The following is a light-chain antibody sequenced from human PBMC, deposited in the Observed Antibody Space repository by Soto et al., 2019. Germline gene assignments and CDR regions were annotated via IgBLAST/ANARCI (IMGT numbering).Light chain of an antibody. Sequence: QSVLTQPASVSGSPGQSITISCTGTSSDVGGYNYVSWYQQHPGKAPKLMIYDVNNRPSGVSNRFSGSKSGNTASLTISGLQAEDEADYYYSSYTSSSTLVVFGGGTQVTVL. V-gene: IGLV2-14*01. J-gene: IGLJ2*01. CDR3: SSYTSSSTLVV. CDR1: SSDVGGYNY. CDR2: DVN.